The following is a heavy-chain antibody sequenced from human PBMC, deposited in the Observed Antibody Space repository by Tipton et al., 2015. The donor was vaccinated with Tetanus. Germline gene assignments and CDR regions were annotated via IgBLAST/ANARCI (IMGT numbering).Heavy chain of an antibody. Sequence: QLVQSGAEVKKPRESLRISCKGSGYAFISYWIAWVRQMPGKGLEWMGAIYPADSDIRNSPSFQGQVTMSVDKSTSTAYLHWRSLKASDTAMYFCARHSVGSEIGYYDDMDVWGQGTMVTVSS. V-gene: IGHV5-51*01. CDR2: IYPADSDI. J-gene: IGHJ6*02. CDR1: GYAFISYW. CDR3: ARHSVGSEIGYYDDMDV. D-gene: IGHD4-23*01.